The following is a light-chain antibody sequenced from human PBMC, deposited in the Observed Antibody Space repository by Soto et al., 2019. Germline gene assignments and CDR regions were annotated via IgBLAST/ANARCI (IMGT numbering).Light chain of an antibody. Sequence: QSALTQPASVSGSRGQSITISCTGTSSDVGGYNYVSWYQQHPGKAPKLIIYNFLNRPPGVSNRFSGSKSGNTASLTISGLQAEDEADYYCSSYTSRSTVVFGGGTQLTVL. V-gene: IGLV2-14*03. CDR1: SSDVGGYNY. CDR2: NFL. J-gene: IGLJ7*01. CDR3: SSYTSRSTVV.